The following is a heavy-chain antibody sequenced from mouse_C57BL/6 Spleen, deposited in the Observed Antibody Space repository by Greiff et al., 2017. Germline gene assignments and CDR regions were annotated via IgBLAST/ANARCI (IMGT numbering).Heavy chain of an antibody. CDR1: GYTFTSYW. J-gene: IGHJ3*01. D-gene: IGHD2-2*01. CDR2: IYPGSGST. Sequence: QVQLQQPGAELVKPGASVKMSCKASGYTFTSYWITWVKQRPGQGLEWIGDIYPGSGSTNYNEKFKSKATLTVDTSSSTAYMQLSSLTSEDSAVYYCARRGIYYAYEAWFAYWGQGTLVTVSA. V-gene: IGHV1-55*01. CDR3: ARRGIYYAYEAWFAY.